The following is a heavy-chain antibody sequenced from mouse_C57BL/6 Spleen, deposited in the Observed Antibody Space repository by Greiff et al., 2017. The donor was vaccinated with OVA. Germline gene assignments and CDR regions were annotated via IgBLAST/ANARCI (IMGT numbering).Heavy chain of an antibody. J-gene: IGHJ2*01. V-gene: IGHV1-82*01. CDR1: GYAFSSSW. CDR3: ARSPLGEGY. D-gene: IGHD4-1*01. CDR2: IYPGGGDT. Sequence: QVQLKQSGPELVKPGASVKISCKASGYAFSSSWMNWVKQRPGKGLEWIGRIYPGGGDTNYNGKFKGKATLTADQSSSPAYMQLRSLTSEDFAVYFCARSPLGEGYWGQGTTLTVSS.